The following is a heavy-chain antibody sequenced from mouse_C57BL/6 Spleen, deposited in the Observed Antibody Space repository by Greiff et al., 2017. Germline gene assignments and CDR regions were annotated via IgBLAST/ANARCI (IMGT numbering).Heavy chain of an antibody. D-gene: IGHD3-2*02. Sequence: DVHLVESGGGLVQPGGSLSLSCAASGFTFTDYYMSWVRQPPGKALEWLGFIRNKANGYTTEYGATVKGRFTISRDNSQSILYLQMNALGAEDSATYYCARSQLRPLYYFDYWGQGTTLTVSS. CDR1: GFTFTDYY. CDR2: IRNKANGYTT. CDR3: ARSQLRPLYYFDY. V-gene: IGHV7-3*01. J-gene: IGHJ2*01.